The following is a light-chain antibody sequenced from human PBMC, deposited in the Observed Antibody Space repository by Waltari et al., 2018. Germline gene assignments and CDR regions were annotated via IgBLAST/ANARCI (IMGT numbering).Light chain of an antibody. Sequence: DTVMTQTPLSLSVTPGQPASISCKSSQSLLSTAGKTYLYWYLQKPGQSPQLLIYEVSVRFSGVPDRFSGSGSGTYFTLKISRLEAEDVGIYYCMQATHIPYTFGQGTKLQIK. CDR1: QSLLSTAGKTY. CDR3: MQATHIPYT. V-gene: IGKV2-29*02. J-gene: IGKJ2*01. CDR2: EVS.